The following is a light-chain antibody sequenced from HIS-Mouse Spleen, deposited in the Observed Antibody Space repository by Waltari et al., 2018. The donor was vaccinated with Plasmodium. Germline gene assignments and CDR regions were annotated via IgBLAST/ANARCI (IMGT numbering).Light chain of an antibody. J-gene: IGLJ2*01. V-gene: IGLV2-8*01. Sequence: QSALTQPPSASGSPGQSVTIPCTGPSSDVGGYTSASWYQQHPGKAPKLMIYEVSKRPAGVPDRFSGSKSGNTASLTVSGLQAEDEADYYCSSYAGSNNLVFGGGTKLTVL. CDR3: SSYAGSNNLV. CDR1: SSDVGGYTS. CDR2: EVS.